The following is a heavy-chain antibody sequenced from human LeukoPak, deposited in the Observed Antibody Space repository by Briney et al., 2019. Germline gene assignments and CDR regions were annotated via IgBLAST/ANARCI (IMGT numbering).Heavy chain of an antibody. D-gene: IGHD2-8*02. J-gene: IGHJ4*02. CDR2: ISYDGSNK. Sequence: SGRSLRLSCAASGFTFSSYAMHWVRQAPGKGLEWVAVISYDGSNKYYADSVKGRFTISRDNSKNTLYLQMNSLRAEDTAIYYCATYRQVLLPFESWGQGTLVTVSS. CDR1: GFTFSSYA. V-gene: IGHV3-30*04. CDR3: ATYRQVLLPFES.